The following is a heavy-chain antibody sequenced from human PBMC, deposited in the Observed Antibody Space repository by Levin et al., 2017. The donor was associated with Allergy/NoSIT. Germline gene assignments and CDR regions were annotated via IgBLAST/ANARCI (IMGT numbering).Heavy chain of an antibody. CDR3: ARDGVDSGIYFDY. V-gene: IGHV3-7*01. J-gene: IGHJ4*02. Sequence: GGSLRLSCAASGFTFSSHWMSWVRQAPGKGLEWVANINQQGSEKYYVDSMKGRLTVSRDNAKNSLYLQMNSLRAEDTAVYYCARDGVDSGIYFDYWGQGTLVTASS. D-gene: IGHD3-10*01. CDR1: GFTFSSHW. CDR2: INQQGSEK.